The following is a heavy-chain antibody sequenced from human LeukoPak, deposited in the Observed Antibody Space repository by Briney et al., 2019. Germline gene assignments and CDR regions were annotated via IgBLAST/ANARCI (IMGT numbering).Heavy chain of an antibody. Sequence: PGRSLRLSCAASGLTFSDYPMHWVRQAPGKGLEWVAVVSYDGRNKYYADSAEGRFTISRDNSKNTLCLQMNSLRDEDTAVYYCARGVECSGSTCYHYFDSWGQGTLVTVSS. CDR1: GLTFSDYP. CDR2: VSYDGRNK. CDR3: ARGVECSGSTCYHYFDS. V-gene: IGHV3-30*14. J-gene: IGHJ4*02. D-gene: IGHD2-2*01.